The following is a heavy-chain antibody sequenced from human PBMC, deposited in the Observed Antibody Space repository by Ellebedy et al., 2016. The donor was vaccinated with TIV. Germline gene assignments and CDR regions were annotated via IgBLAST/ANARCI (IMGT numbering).Heavy chain of an antibody. Sequence: MPWETLSLTCTASGCSISSYYWRWIRQPPGKGLEWIGYISYSGSTNYNPSIKSRVTISVDTSKNQFSLKLSSVTAADTAVYYCARVLYYYYGMDVWGQGTTVTVSS. CDR1: GCSISSYY. J-gene: IGHJ6*02. CDR2: ISYSGST. V-gene: IGHV4-59*01. CDR3: ARVLYYYYGMDV.